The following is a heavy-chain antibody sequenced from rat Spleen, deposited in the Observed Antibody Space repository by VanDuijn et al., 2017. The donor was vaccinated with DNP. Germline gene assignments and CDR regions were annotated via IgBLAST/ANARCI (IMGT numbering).Heavy chain of an antibody. Sequence: EVQLVESGGGLVQPGGSLKLSCAASGFTFSSYWMYWIRQAPGKGLEWVASINTDGGSTFYPDSVKGRFTISRDNAKNTLYLQMNSLRSEDTATYYCARHEQLLYAMDAWGQGTSVTVSS. CDR1: GFTFSSYW. CDR3: ARHEQLLYAMDA. V-gene: IGHV5-58*01. J-gene: IGHJ4*01. D-gene: IGHD1-10*01. CDR2: INTDGGST.